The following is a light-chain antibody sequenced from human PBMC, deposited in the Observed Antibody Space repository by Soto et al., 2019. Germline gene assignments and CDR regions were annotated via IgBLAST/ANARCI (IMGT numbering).Light chain of an antibody. CDR3: SSYTTIGTLEV. J-gene: IGLJ3*02. CDR1: SSDVGGYNY. CDR2: EVS. Sequence: QSALTQPASVSGSPGQSITISCTGTSSDVGGYNYVSWYQQHPGKAPKLMIYEVSNRPSGVSNRFSGSKSGNTASLTISGLQAEDEADYYCSSYTTIGTLEVFGGGTKLTLL. V-gene: IGLV2-14*01.